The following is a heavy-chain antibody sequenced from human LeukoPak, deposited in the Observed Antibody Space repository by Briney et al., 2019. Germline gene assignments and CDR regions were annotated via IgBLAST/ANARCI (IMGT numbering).Heavy chain of an antibody. V-gene: IGHV1-2*02. D-gene: IGHD6-19*01. CDR3: VRRYSSGWYDAFDI. Sequence: ASVKVSCQASGYTFTVYYMHWVRQAPGQGLEWMGWINPNSGDTNYAQKFQGRVTMTRDTSISTAYMELSRLRSDDTDVYYCVRRYSSGWYDAFDIWGERTMVTVSS. CDR2: INPNSGDT. J-gene: IGHJ3*02. CDR1: GYTFTVYY.